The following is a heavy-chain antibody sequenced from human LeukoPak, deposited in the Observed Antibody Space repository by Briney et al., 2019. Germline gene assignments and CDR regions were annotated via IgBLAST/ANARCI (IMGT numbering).Heavy chain of an antibody. J-gene: IGHJ4*02. V-gene: IGHV3-21*04. Sequence: GGSLRLSCAASGFTFSSYRMNWVRHAPGKGLEWVSSISSSSLYIYYADSVKGRFTISRDNSKNTLYLQRNSLRAEDTAVYYCAKGQERTRIAARPSALDFWGQGTLVTVSS. CDR2: ISSSSLYI. D-gene: IGHD6-6*01. CDR3: AKGQERTRIAARPSALDF. CDR1: GFTFSSYR.